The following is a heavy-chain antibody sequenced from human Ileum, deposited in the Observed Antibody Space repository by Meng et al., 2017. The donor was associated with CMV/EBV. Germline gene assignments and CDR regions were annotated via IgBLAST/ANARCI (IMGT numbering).Heavy chain of an antibody. CDR2: ISSSGSTI. V-gene: IGHV3-11*01. CDR1: FTFSDYY. J-gene: IGHJ4*02. D-gene: IGHD6-6*01. Sequence: FTFSDYYMSWIRQAPGKGLEWVSYISSSGSTIYYADSVKGRFTISRDNAKNSLYLQMNSLRAEDTAVYYCARENGSSSSGRRPCFDYWGQGTLVTVSS. CDR3: ARENGSSSSGRRPCFDY.